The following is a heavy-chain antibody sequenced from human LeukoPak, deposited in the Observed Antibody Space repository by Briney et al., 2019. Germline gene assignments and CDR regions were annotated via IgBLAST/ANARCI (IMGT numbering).Heavy chain of an antibody. CDR2: IYHSGST. D-gene: IGHD6-13*01. V-gene: IGHV4-30-2*01. CDR3: ARVRGIAAAYFDY. CDR1: SGSISSGGYS. J-gene: IGHJ4*02. Sequence: SETLSLTCAVSSGSISSGGYSWSWIRQPPGKGLEWIGYIYHSGSTYYNPSLKSRVTISVDRSKNQFSLKLSSVTAADTAVYYCARVRGIAAAYFDYWGQGTLVTVSS.